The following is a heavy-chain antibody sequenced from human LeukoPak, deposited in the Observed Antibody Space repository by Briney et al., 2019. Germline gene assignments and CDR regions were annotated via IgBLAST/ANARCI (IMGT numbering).Heavy chain of an antibody. Sequence: VASVKVSCKASGYTFTSYGISWVRQAPGQGLEWMGWINPNSGGTNYAQKFQGRVTMTRDTSICTAYMELSRLRSDDTAVYYCARDRCGSGSFSYYYYGMDVWGQGTTVTVSS. V-gene: IGHV1-2*02. CDR1: GYTFTSYG. CDR3: ARDRCGSGSFSYYYYGMDV. D-gene: IGHD3-10*01. J-gene: IGHJ6*02. CDR2: INPNSGGT.